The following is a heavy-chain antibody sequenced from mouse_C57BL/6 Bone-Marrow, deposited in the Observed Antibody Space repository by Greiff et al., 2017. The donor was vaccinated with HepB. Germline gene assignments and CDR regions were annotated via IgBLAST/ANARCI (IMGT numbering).Heavy chain of an antibody. D-gene: IGHD1-1*01. J-gene: IGHJ4*01. V-gene: IGHV1-18*01. Sequence: VQLQQSGPELVKPGASVKIPCKASGYTFTDYNMDWVKQSHGKSLEWIGDINPNNGGTIYNQKFKGKATLTVDNASSTAYMELRSLTSEYTAVYYCARRAITTVGAMDYWGQGTSVTVSS. CDR1: GYTFTDYN. CDR2: INPNNGGT. CDR3: ARRAITTVGAMDY.